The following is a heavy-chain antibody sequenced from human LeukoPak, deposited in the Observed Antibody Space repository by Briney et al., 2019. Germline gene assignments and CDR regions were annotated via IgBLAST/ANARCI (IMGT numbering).Heavy chain of an antibody. Sequence: SETLSLTCTVSGGSISSSTYYWNWIRQYPGKGLEWIGYIYNSGTTYYNPSLKSRVTISVDTSKDQFSLKLNSMSAADTAVYYCVEAPNPYYFDDWGQGTLVTVSS. V-gene: IGHV4-31*03. J-gene: IGHJ4*02. CDR3: VEAPNPYYFDD. CDR2: IYNSGTT. CDR1: GGSISSSTYY. D-gene: IGHD5-24*01.